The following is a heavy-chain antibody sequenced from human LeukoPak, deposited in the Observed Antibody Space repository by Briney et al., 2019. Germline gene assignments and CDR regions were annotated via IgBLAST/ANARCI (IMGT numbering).Heavy chain of an antibody. D-gene: IGHD3/OR15-3a*01. CDR3: AKPGGIIIYYFDY. CDR2: ISGSGDST. Sequence: GGSLRLSCAVSGFTFSSYAMTWVRQAPGKGLEWVSVISGSGDSTYYADSVKGRFTISRDNSKNTLYLQMSSLRAEDTALYYCAKPGGIIIYYFDYCGQGTLVTVSS. V-gene: IGHV3-23*01. J-gene: IGHJ4*02. CDR1: GFTFSSYA.